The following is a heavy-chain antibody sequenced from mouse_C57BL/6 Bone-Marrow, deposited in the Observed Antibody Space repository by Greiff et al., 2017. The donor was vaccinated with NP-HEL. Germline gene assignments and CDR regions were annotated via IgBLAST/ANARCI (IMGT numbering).Heavy chain of an antibody. CDR3: VRGDYGNLYWYFDV. J-gene: IGHJ1*03. Sequence: EVNLVESGGGLVQPKGSLKLSCAASGFTFNTYAMHWVRQAPGKGLEWVARIRSKSSNYATYYADSVKDRFTISRDDSQSMLYLQMNNLKTEDTAMYYCVRGDYGNLYWYFDVWGTGTTVTVSS. D-gene: IGHD2-1*01. CDR1: GFTFNTYA. V-gene: IGHV10-3*01. CDR2: IRSKSSNYAT.